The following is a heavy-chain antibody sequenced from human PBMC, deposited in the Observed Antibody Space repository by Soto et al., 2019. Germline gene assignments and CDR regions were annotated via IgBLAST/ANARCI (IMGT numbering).Heavy chain of an antibody. J-gene: IGHJ4*02. CDR2: IWYDGSNK. D-gene: IGHD6-19*01. Sequence: PGGSLRLSCAASGFTFSSYGMHWVRQAPGKGLKWVAVIWYDGSNKYYADSVKGRFTISRDNSKNTLYLQMNSLRAEDTAVYYCARVDISVAGSSYYFDYWGQGTLVTVS. V-gene: IGHV3-33*01. CDR1: GFTFSSYG. CDR3: ARVDISVAGSSYYFDY.